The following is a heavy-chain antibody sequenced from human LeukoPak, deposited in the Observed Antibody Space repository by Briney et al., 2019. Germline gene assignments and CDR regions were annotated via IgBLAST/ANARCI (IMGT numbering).Heavy chain of an antibody. CDR2: IYHSGST. Sequence: SETLSLTCTVSGGSISGYYWGWIRQPPGKGLEWIGSIYHSGSTYYNPSLKSRVTISVDTSKNQFSLKLSSVTAADTAVYYCARHAYSSSWYLRYWGQGTLVTVSS. D-gene: IGHD6-13*01. CDR3: ARHAYSSSWYLRY. J-gene: IGHJ4*02. CDR1: GGSISGYY. V-gene: IGHV4-38-2*02.